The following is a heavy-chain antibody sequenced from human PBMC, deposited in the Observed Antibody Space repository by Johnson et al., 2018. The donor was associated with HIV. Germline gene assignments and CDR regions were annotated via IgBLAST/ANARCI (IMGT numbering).Heavy chain of an antibody. CDR1: GFRFSSYW. Sequence: VQLVESGGGLVKPGGSLRLSCEASGFRFSSYWMHWVRQAPGKGLVWVSRINSDGSSTSYADSVKGRFTISRDNAKNSLSLQMNSLRVEDTAVYYCARRSGYAFDIWGQGTMVTVSS. CDR2: INSDGSST. D-gene: IGHD5-24*01. V-gene: IGHV3-74*02. J-gene: IGHJ3*02. CDR3: ARRSGYAFDI.